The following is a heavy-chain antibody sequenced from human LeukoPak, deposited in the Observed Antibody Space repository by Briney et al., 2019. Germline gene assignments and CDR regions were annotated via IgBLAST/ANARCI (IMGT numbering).Heavy chain of an antibody. J-gene: IGHJ6*03. Sequence: SCKASGYTFTSYAMHWVRQAPGKGLEWVAVISYDGSNKYYADSVKGRFTISRDNSKNTLYLQMNSLRAEDTAVYYCARDGPTTVSYYYYYYTDVWGKGTTVTVSS. CDR2: ISYDGSNK. D-gene: IGHD4-17*01. CDR3: ARDGPTTVSYYYYYYTDV. CDR1: GYTFTSYA. V-gene: IGHV3-30*04.